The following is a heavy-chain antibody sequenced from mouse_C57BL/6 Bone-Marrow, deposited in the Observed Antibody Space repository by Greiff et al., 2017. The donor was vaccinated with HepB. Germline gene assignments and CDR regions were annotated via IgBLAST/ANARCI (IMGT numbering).Heavy chain of an antibody. D-gene: IGHD4-1*01. CDR1: GYSITSGYY. J-gene: IGHJ2*01. Sequence: VQLKESGPGLVKPSQSLSLTCSVTGYSITSGYYWNWIRQFPGNKLEWMGYISYDGSNNYNPSLKNRISITRDTSKNQFFLKLNSVTTEDTATYYCASHWDEDYFDYWGQGTTLTVSS. CDR2: ISYDGSN. V-gene: IGHV3-6*01. CDR3: ASHWDEDYFDY.